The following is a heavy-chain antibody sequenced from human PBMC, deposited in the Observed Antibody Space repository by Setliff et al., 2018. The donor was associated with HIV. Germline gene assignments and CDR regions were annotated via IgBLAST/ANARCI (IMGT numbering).Heavy chain of an antibody. CDR1: GGSISSYY. J-gene: IGHJ4*02. CDR3: ATYSASWPDY. CDR2: IYHSGIT. Sequence: SETLSLTCTVSGGSISSYYWSWIRQPPGKGLEWIGSIYHSGITFYNPSLKSRVTISVDTSKNQFSLKLSSVTAADTAVYYCATYSASWPDYWGQGTLVTVSS. D-gene: IGHD6-13*01. V-gene: IGHV4-59*04.